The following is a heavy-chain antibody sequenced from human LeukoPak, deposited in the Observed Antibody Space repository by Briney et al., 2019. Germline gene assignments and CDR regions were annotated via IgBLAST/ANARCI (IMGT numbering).Heavy chain of an antibody. V-gene: IGHV4-61*02. CDR3: ARLVDTPVIRGYYFDP. J-gene: IGHJ5*02. CDR2: IYTSGST. D-gene: IGHD3-22*01. Sequence: SQTLSLTCTVSGGSISSGSYYWSWIRQPAGKGLEWIGRIYTSGSTNYNSSLRGRVTMSIDTSKNQFSLTLTSVTAADTAVYYCARLVDTPVIRGYYFDPWGQGTLVTVSS. CDR1: GGSISSGSYY.